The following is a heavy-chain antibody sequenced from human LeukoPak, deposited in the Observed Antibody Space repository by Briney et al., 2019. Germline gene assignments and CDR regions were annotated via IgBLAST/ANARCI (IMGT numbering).Heavy chain of an antibody. J-gene: IGHJ4*02. V-gene: IGHV3-11*04. CDR3: ARSGKIYFDWLLDY. D-gene: IGHD3-9*01. CDR1: GFTVSGNY. CDR2: IGRSGTTI. Sequence: GGSLRLSCAASGFTVSGNYMSWVRQVPGKGLEWVSYIGRSGTTIHYADSVKGRFTISWDNAKKSLYLQMNSLRAEDTAVYYCARSGKIYFDWLLDYWGQGTLVTVSS.